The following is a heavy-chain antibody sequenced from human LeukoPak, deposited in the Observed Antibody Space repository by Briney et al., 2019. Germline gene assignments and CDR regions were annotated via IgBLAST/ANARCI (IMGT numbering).Heavy chain of an antibody. CDR2: ISGSGGST. CDR3: AKVIAAAGTWGIDY. V-gene: IGHV3-23*01. J-gene: IGHJ4*02. CDR1: GFTFSSYA. Sequence: PGGSLRLSCAASGFTFSSYAMSWVRQAPGKGLEWVSAISGSGGSTYYADSVKGRFTNSRDNSKNTLYLQMNSLRAEDTAVYYCAKVIAAAGTWGIDYWGQGTLVTVSS. D-gene: IGHD6-13*01.